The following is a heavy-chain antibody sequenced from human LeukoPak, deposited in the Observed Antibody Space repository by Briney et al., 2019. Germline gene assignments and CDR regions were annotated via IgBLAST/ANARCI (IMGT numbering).Heavy chain of an antibody. V-gene: IGHV4-34*01. J-gene: IGHJ4*02. CDR3: ARGRPRWTAAD. CDR1: GGSFSGYY. Sequence: SETLSLTCAVSGGSFSGYYWSWLRQPPGQGLEWIGEINHSGSTNCNPCPTSRVPISVYTSKYKFSLKLSSVTAADTAVYYCARGRPRWTAADWGQGTLVTVSS. D-gene: IGHD3/OR15-3a*01. CDR2: INHSGST.